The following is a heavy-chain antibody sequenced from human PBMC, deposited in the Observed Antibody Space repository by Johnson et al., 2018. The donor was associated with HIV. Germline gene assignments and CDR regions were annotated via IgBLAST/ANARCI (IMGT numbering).Heavy chain of an antibody. CDR2: ISWDSGST. J-gene: IGHJ3*02. D-gene: IGHD3-10*01. Sequence: VQLVESGGGLVQPGRSLRLSCAASGFTFADYAMHWARQTPGKGLEWVSGISWDSGSTYYADSVKGRFTISRDNAKNSLSLQMNILTAEDTAVYYCARAPEVRGIDAFDIWGQGTMVTVSS. CDR3: ARAPEVRGIDAFDI. V-gene: IGHV3-9*01. CDR1: GFTFADYA.